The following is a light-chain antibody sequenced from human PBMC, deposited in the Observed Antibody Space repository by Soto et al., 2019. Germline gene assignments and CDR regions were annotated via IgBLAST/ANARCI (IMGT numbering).Light chain of an antibody. J-gene: IGKJ1*01. CDR1: LGITNY. CDR2: AAS. V-gene: IGKV1-27*01. Sequence: DIQMTQSPSSPSASVGDRVTITCRASLGITNYLAWYQQKPGKVPKLLIYAASTLQSGVPSRFSGSGSGTDFTLTISSLQPEDVATYYCQKYNSAPQTFGQGTKVDIK. CDR3: QKYNSAPQT.